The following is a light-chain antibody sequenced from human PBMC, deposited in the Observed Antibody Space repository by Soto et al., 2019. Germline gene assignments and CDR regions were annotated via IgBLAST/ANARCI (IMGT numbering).Light chain of an antibody. CDR3: NSYTGSSTYV. V-gene: IGLV1-44*01. CDR1: SSNIGSNT. Sequence: QSVLTQPPSASGTPGQRVTISCSGSSSNIGSNTVNWYQQLPGTAPKLLIYSNNQRPSGVPDRFSGSKSGNTASLTISGLQAEDEADYYCNSYTGSSTYVFGTGTKVTVL. CDR2: SNN. J-gene: IGLJ1*01.